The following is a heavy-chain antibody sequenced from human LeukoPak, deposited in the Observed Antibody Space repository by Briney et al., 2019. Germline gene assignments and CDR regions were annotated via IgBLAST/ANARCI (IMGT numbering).Heavy chain of an antibody. CDR1: GGSINSSSYY. CDR2: IYYSGST. CDR3: AREVPYDSSFYYQPFDY. V-gene: IGHV4-39*07. Sequence: SETLSLTCTVSGGSINSSSYYWGWIRQPPGKGLEWIGSIYYSGSTYYNPSLKSRVTISVDTSKNQFSLKLSSVTAADTAVYYCAREVPYDSSFYYQPFDYWGQGTLVTVSS. J-gene: IGHJ4*02. D-gene: IGHD3-22*01.